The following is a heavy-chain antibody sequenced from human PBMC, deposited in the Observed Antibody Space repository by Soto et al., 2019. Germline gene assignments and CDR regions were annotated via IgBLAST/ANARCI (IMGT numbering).Heavy chain of an antibody. Sequence: EVQLLESGGGLVQPGGSLRLSCAASGFTFSSYPMSWVRQAPGKGLEWVLGISGSSGSTHYADSVKGRFTISRDNSKNTLYLQMNSLRAEDTAVYYCAKEGYSYGLGGYFDYWGQGTLVTVSS. D-gene: IGHD5-18*01. J-gene: IGHJ4*02. CDR3: AKEGYSYGLGGYFDY. CDR2: ISGSSGST. CDR1: GFTFSSYP. V-gene: IGHV3-23*01.